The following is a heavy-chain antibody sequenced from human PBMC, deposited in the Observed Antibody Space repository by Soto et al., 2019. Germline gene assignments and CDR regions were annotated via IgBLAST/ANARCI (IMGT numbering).Heavy chain of an antibody. Sequence: QVQLVQSGTEVKKPGASVTVSCKSSGYTFTDFYLHWLRQAPGQGLEWVGWINPKTGDTKSSQKFQGRVTMSRDTSVSTAYIDLTSLTSDDTAMYYCATGTNGTTRWYHPWGQGTRVTVSS. CDR3: ATGTNGTTRWYHP. CDR2: INPKTGDT. CDR1: GYTFTDFY. J-gene: IGHJ5*02. V-gene: IGHV1-2*02. D-gene: IGHD1-1*01.